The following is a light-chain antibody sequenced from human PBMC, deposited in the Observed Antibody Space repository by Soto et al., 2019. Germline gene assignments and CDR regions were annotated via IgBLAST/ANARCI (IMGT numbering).Light chain of an antibody. J-gene: IGKJ1*01. CDR3: QQYESYSPT. V-gene: IGKV1-5*03. CDR2: MAS. Sequence: DIQMTQSPSTLSASVGDRVTITCRASQSINNWLAWDQQKPGKAPKLLIYMASSLESGVPSRFSGSGSGTEFNLTTSSLQPDDYAAYYFQQYESYSPTFGRGSMVEI. CDR1: QSINNW.